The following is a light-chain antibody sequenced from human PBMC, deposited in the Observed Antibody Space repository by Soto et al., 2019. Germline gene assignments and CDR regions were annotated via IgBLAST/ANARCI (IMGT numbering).Light chain of an antibody. J-gene: IGLJ2*01. CDR2: DVS. V-gene: IGLV2-14*01. CDR3: SSYTSSNTRVV. Sequence: QSALTQPASVSGSPGQSITTSCTGARSDVGAYNFVSWYQQHPDKAPKLMIFDVSTRPSGVSNRFSGSKSGNTASLTISGLQAEDEADYYCSSYTSSNTRVVFGGGTKLTVL. CDR1: RSDVGAYNF.